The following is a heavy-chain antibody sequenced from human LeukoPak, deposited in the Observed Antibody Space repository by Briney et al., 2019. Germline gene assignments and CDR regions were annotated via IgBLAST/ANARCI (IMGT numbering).Heavy chain of an antibody. CDR1: GFTFSNYA. CDR2: IGGSGRTT. D-gene: IGHD6-13*01. V-gene: IGHV3-23*01. Sequence: GGSLRLSCAASGFTFSNYAMGWVRQPPGKGLEWVSTIGGSGRTTYYADSVKGRFTISKDDSRNTLFLQMNSLRAEDTALYYCAKAAAGTYYYYGMDVWGQGTTVTVSS. CDR3: AKAAAGTYYYYGMDV. J-gene: IGHJ6*02.